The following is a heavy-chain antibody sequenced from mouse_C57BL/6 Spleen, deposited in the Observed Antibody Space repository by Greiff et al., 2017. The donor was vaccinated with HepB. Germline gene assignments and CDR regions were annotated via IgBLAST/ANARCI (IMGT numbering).Heavy chain of an antibody. V-gene: IGHV5-17*01. CDR1: GFTFSDYG. CDR3: ARDAWFAY. Sequence: EVKLMESGGGLVKPGGSLKLSCAASGFTFSDYGMHWVRQAPEKGLEWVAYISSGSSTIYYADTVKGRFTISRDNAKNTLFLQMTSLRSEDTAMYYCARDAWFAYWGQGTLVTVSA. J-gene: IGHJ3*01. CDR2: ISSGSSTI.